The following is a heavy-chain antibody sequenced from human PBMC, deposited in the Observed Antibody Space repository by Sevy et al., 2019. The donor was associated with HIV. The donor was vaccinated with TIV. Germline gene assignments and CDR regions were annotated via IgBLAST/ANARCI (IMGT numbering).Heavy chain of an antibody. CDR3: ASVRVGYCSSTSCRSYYYYGMDV. CDR1: GYTFTGYY. J-gene: IGHJ6*02. D-gene: IGHD2-2*03. Sequence: ASVKVSCKASGYTFTGYYMHWVRQAPGQGLEWMGWINPNSGGTNYAKKFQGRVTMTRDTSISTAYMELSRLRSEDTAVYYCASVRVGYCSSTSCRSYYYYGMDVWGQGTTVTVSS. CDR2: INPNSGGT. V-gene: IGHV1-2*02.